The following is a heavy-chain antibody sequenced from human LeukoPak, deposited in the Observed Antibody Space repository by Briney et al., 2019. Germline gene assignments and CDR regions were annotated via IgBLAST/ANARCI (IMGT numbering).Heavy chain of an antibody. V-gene: IGHV4-4*07. CDR1: GGSISSYY. J-gene: IGHJ6*02. D-gene: IGHD6-19*01. CDR2: IYTSGST. CDR3: ARDGSSGWYRPPQNYYYGMDV. Sequence: SETLSLTCTVSGGSISSYYWSWIRQPAGKGLEWIGRIYTSGSTNYNPSLKSRVTMSVDTSKNQFSLKLSSVTAADTAVYYCARDGSSGWYRPPQNYYYGMDVWGQGTTVTVSS.